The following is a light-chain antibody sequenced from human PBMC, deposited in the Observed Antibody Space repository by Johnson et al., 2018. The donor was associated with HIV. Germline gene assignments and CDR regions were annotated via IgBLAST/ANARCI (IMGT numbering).Light chain of an antibody. J-gene: IGLJ1*01. Sequence: QSVLTQPPSVSAAPRQKVTISCSGSSSNIGNNYVSWYQQLPGTAPKLLMSEANNRPPGIPDHFPGSKSGTSATLGITGVQTGDEADYYGGTWDNSLSNGGVFGTGTKVTVL. CDR2: EAN. V-gene: IGLV1-51*02. CDR3: GTWDNSLSNGGV. CDR1: SSNIGNNY.